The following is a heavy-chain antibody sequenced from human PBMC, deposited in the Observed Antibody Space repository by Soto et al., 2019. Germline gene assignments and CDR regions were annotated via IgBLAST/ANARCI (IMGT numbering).Heavy chain of an antibody. CDR2: ISYDGSNK. D-gene: IGHD3-3*01. V-gene: IGHV3-30-3*01. Sequence: GGSLRLSCAASGFTFSSYAMHWVRQAPGKGLEWVAVISYDGSNKYYADSVKGRFTISRDNSKNTLYLQMNSLRAEDTAVYYCARDQTSTSTLRFLEWKSGGPLYGMDVWGQGTTVTVSS. CDR3: ARDQTSTSTLRFLEWKSGGPLYGMDV. J-gene: IGHJ6*02. CDR1: GFTFSSYA.